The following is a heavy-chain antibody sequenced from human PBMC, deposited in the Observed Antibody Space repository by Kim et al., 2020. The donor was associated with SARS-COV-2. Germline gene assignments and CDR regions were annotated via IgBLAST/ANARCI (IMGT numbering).Heavy chain of an antibody. CDR2: IRSKAYGGTT. CDR3: TRDLKLTPGIAAAGVHIDY. V-gene: IGHV3-49*03. J-gene: IGHJ4*02. Sequence: GGSLRLSCTASGFTFGDYAMSWFRQAPGKGLEWVGFIRSKAYGGTTEYAASVKGRFTISRDDYKSIADLQMNSLKTEDTAVYYCTRDLKLTPGIAAAGVHIDYWGQGTLVTVSS. CDR1: GFTFGDYA. D-gene: IGHD6-13*01.